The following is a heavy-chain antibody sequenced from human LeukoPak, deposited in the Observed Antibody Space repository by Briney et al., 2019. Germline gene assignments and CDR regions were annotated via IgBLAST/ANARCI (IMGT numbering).Heavy chain of an antibody. CDR3: TTWTDLYDY. V-gene: IGHV3-15*01. Sequence: GGSLRLSCEGSGFTFSDAWMSWIRQAPGKGPEWVGRIRSKTDGGTTDYAAPVKGRFIISRDDSRNTHYPQMNSLKTEDTALYYCTTWTDLYDYWGQGTLVTVSS. D-gene: IGHD3/OR15-3a*01. J-gene: IGHJ4*02. CDR2: IRSKTDGGTT. CDR1: GFTFSDAW.